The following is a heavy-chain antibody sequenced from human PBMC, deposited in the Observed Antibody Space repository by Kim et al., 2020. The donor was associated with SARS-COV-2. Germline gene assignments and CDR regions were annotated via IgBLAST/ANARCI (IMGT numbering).Heavy chain of an antibody. CDR1: GLTFSSYA. CDR3: AKGLDYSGSGSYYNYLDY. Sequence: GGSLRLSCAVSGLTFSSYAMSWVRQAPGKGLEWVSSISDSGFTTYYADSVKGRFTMSRDNSKNTLYLQMSSLRAEDTAVYYCAKGLDYSGSGSYYNYLDYWGQGTLVTVSS. V-gene: IGHV3-23*01. CDR2: ISDSGFTT. D-gene: IGHD3-10*01. J-gene: IGHJ4*02.